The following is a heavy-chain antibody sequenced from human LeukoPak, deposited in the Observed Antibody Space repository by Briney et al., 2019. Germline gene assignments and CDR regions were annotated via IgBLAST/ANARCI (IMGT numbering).Heavy chain of an antibody. CDR3: ARGGNAVRGVQYRTYYYYGMDV. CDR2: IFTSGST. Sequence: PSETLSLTCTVSGDSISTYYWSWIRQPAGKGLEWIGRIFTSGSTNYNPSLKSRVTISVDTSKNQFSLKLSSVTAADTAVYYCARGGNAVRGVQYRTYYYYGMDVWGQGTTVTVSS. D-gene: IGHD3-10*01. V-gene: IGHV4-4*07. J-gene: IGHJ6*02. CDR1: GDSISTYY.